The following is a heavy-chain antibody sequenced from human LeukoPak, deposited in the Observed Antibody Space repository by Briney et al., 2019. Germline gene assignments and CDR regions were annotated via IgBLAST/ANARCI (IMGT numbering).Heavy chain of an antibody. CDR2: IKSDGSNT. D-gene: IGHD3-3*01. V-gene: IGHV3-74*01. CDR1: GFTFSSYA. CDR3: ARGGYYGSGRYYFDS. J-gene: IGHJ4*02. Sequence: HPGGSLRLSCAASGFTFSSYAMSWVRQAPGKGLVWVSRIKSDGSNTNYADSVKGRFTISRDNAKNTLHLQMNSLRAEDTAVYYCARGGYYGSGRYYFDSWGQGTLVTVSS.